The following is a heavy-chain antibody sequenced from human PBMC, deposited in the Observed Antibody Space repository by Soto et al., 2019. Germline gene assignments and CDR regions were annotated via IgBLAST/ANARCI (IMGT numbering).Heavy chain of an antibody. CDR2: IIPIFGTA. CDR1: GGTFSSYA. CDR3: ARDNPRAKSIPGAGDYYYYGMDV. V-gene: IGHV1-69*13. Sequence: ASVKVSCKASGGTFSSYAISWVRQAPGQGLEWMGGIIPIFGTANYAQKFQGRVTITAEESTSKAYMELSSLRTEETAVDYCARDNPRAKSIPGAGDYYYYGMDVWGQGTTVTVSS. J-gene: IGHJ6*02. D-gene: IGHD2-21*01.